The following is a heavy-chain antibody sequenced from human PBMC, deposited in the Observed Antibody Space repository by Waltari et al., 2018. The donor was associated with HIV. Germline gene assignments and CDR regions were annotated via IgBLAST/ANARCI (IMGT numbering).Heavy chain of an antibody. J-gene: IGHJ5*02. D-gene: IGHD6-19*01. V-gene: IGHV4-34*01. CDR1: GGSFSGSY. CDR3: ARRLIAVADAGGGWFDP. CDR2: INHSGSTSYNPSP. Sequence: QVQLQQWGAGLLTPSETLSLTCDVYGGSFSGSYWTWLRQTPGPGLEGLGEINHSGSTSYNPSPNYNPSLNSRVTISIDTSKNQFSLKLTSVTAADTAVYYCARRLIAVADAGGGWFDPWGQGTLVTVSS.